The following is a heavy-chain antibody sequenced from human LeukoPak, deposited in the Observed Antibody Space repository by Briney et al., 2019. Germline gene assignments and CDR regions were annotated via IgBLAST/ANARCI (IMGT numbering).Heavy chain of an antibody. Sequence: PGGSLRLSCAASGFTLSTYWMSWVRQAPGKGLEWVANIKQDGSQKYYVDSVKGRFTISRDNAKNSLYLQTNSLRAEDTAVYYCARETPDSSGWDWGQGTLVTVSS. CDR1: GFTLSTYW. J-gene: IGHJ4*02. V-gene: IGHV3-7*01. D-gene: IGHD6-19*01. CDR2: IKQDGSQK. CDR3: ARETPDSSGWD.